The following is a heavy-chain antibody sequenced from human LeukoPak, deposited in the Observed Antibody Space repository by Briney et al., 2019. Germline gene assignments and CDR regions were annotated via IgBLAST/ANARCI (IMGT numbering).Heavy chain of an antibody. Sequence: PGGSLRLSCAASGFTFSTYWMSWVRQAPGKGLEWVANIKEDESEKNYVDSVKGRFTISRDNAKNPLLLQMNSLTVEDTSVYYCAIGRQLGKWGQGTLVTVSS. CDR1: GFTFSTYW. CDR3: AIGRQLGK. J-gene: IGHJ4*02. CDR2: IKEDESEK. V-gene: IGHV3-7*01. D-gene: IGHD6-13*01.